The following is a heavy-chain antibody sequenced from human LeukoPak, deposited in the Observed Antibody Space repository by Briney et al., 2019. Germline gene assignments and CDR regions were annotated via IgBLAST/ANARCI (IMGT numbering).Heavy chain of an antibody. Sequence: SETLSLTCTVSGGSISSYFWSWIRQPAGKGLEWIGRIYTSGTTNYNTTLKSRLTMSVDTSKNQFSLKLTAVTAADTAVYYCARGGSSFDYWGQGTLVTVSS. D-gene: IGHD3-10*01. CDR2: IYTSGTT. J-gene: IGHJ4*02. CDR1: GGSISSYF. V-gene: IGHV4-4*07. CDR3: ARGGSSFDY.